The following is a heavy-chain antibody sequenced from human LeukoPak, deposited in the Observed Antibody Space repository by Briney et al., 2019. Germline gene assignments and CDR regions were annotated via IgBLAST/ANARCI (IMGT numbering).Heavy chain of an antibody. CDR2: ISNNGGYT. CDR3: AKQLGYCSDGSCYFPY. CDR1: GFTLSSSA. J-gene: IGHJ4*02. V-gene: IGHV3-23*01. D-gene: IGHD2-15*01. Sequence: PGGSLRLSCAAYGFTLSSSAMSWVRKAPGKRLEWVSAISNNGGYTYYADSVQGRFTISRDNSKSTLCLQMNSLRAEDTAVYYCAKQLGYCSDGSCYFPYWGQGTLVTVSS.